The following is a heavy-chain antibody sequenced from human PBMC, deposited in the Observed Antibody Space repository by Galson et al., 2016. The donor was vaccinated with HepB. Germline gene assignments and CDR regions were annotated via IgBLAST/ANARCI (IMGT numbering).Heavy chain of an antibody. CDR3: ARRPVSGAAGYYHGMDV. J-gene: IGHJ6*02. V-gene: IGHV3-23*01. CDR2: ISGSGGDR. D-gene: IGHD6-25*01. CDR1: GFTFSNYD. Sequence: SLRLSCAASGFTFSNYDMNWVRQAPGKGLVWVSAISGSGGDRYYADSLKGRFTISRDNFNNTVFLQMNSLRAEDTAVYYCARRPVSGAAGYYHGMDVWGQGTTVIVSS.